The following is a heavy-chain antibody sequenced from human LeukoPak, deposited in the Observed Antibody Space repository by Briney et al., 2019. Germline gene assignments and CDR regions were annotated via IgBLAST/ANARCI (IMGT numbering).Heavy chain of an antibody. CDR1: GGSISSGDYY. CDR2: IYYSGST. CDR3: ARVAVVAARPGSVDY. J-gene: IGHJ4*02. V-gene: IGHV4-30-4*08. D-gene: IGHD6-6*01. Sequence: SETLSLTCIVSGGSISSGDYYWNWIRQPPGKGLEWIGYIYYSGSTYYNPSLKSRLTISVDTSKTQFSLRLSSVTAADTAVYYCARVAVVAARPGSVDYWGQGTLVTVSS.